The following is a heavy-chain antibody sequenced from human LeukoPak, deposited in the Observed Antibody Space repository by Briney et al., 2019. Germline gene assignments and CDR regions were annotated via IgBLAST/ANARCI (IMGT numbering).Heavy chain of an antibody. V-gene: IGHV3-48*01. CDR1: GFTFSSYS. Sequence: GGSLRLSCAASGFTFSSYSMNWVRQAPGKGLEWVSYISSSSSTIYYADSVKGRFTISRDNAKNSLYLQMNSLRAEDTAVYYCAKREIVVDRGAFDIWGQGTMVTVSS. D-gene: IGHD3-22*01. CDR3: AKREIVVDRGAFDI. CDR2: ISSSSSTI. J-gene: IGHJ3*02.